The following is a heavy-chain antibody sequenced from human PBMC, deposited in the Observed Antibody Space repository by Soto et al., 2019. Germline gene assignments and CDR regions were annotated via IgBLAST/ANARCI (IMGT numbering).Heavy chain of an antibody. D-gene: IGHD6-13*01. CDR3: ARGGHIAEGRFDY. J-gene: IGHJ4*02. CDR2: IIPIFGTA. CDR1: GGTFSSYA. V-gene: IGHV1-69*01. Sequence: QVQLVQSGAEVTKPESSVKVSCKASGGTFSSYAISWVRQAPGQGLEWRGGIIPIFGTANYAQKFQGRVTITADDSTSTAYMALSSLRSEDTAVYYCARGGHIAEGRFDYWGQGTLVTVSS.